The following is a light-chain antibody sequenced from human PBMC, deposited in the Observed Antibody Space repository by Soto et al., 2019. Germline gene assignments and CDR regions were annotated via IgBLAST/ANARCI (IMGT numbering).Light chain of an antibody. J-gene: IGKJ4*01. CDR1: QGISSW. V-gene: IGKV3-20*01. Sequence: TQSPSSVSASVGDRVTITCRASQGISSWLAWYQQKPGQAPRLLIYGASNRATGIPDRFSGSGSGTDFTLTISGLEPEDFAVYYCQQYGTSLFTFGGGTRVEIK. CDR2: GAS. CDR3: QQYGTSLFT.